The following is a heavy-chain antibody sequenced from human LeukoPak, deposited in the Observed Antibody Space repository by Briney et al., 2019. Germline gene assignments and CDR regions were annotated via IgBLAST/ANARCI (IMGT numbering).Heavy chain of an antibody. J-gene: IGHJ4*02. CDR2: IWYDGSNK. CDR1: GFTFSSYG. Sequence: GGSLRLSCAASGFTFSSYGMHWVRQAPGKGLEWVAVIWYDGSNKYYADSVKGRFTISRDNSKNTLYLQMNSLRAEDTAVYYCASSPRGLVPLDYWGQGTLVTVSS. CDR3: ASSPRGLVPLDY. D-gene: IGHD3-16*01. V-gene: IGHV3-33*01.